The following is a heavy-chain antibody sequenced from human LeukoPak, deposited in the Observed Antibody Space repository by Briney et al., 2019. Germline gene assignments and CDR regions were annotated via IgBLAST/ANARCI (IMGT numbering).Heavy chain of an antibody. CDR3: AKDGGGDFWSAIGGYFDY. D-gene: IGHD3-3*01. V-gene: IGHV3-23*01. Sequence: GGSLRLSCAASGFMFSKYAMSWVRQAPGRRLEWVSAISGSGGSTYYADSMKGRFTISRGNSKNTLYLQINSLRAEDTGVYYCAKDGGGDFWSAIGGYFDYWGQGTLVTVSS. CDR1: GFMFSKYA. J-gene: IGHJ4*02. CDR2: ISGSGGST.